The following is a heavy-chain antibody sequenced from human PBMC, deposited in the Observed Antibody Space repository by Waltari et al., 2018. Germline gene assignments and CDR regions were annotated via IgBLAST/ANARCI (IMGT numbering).Heavy chain of an antibody. Sequence: QVQLQQWGAGLLKPSETLSLTCAVYGGSFSGYYWRWIRQPTGKGLEWIGEINHSGSTNYNPSLKSRVTISVDTSKNQFSLKLSSVTAADTAVYYCARHRSVWRSYLYISSPFDAFDIWGQGTMVTVSS. D-gene: IGHD3-16*02. CDR3: ARHRSVWRSYLYISSPFDAFDI. CDR2: INHSGST. CDR1: GGSFSGYY. V-gene: IGHV4-34*01. J-gene: IGHJ3*02.